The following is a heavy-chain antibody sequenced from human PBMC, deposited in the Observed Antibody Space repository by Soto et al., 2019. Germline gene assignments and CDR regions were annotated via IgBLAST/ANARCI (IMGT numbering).Heavy chain of an antibody. D-gene: IGHD3-10*01. CDR3: ARDSGGFRITMVRGVIDPNWFDP. CDR1: GYTFTSYG. CDR2: ISAYNGNT. Sequence: QVQLVQSGAEVKKPGASVKVSCKASGYTFTSYGISWVRQAPGQGLEWMGWISAYNGNTNYAQKRQGRVTMTTDTSTSTAYMELRSLRSDDTAVYYCARDSGGFRITMVRGVIDPNWFDPWGQGTLVTVSS. J-gene: IGHJ5*02. V-gene: IGHV1-18*01.